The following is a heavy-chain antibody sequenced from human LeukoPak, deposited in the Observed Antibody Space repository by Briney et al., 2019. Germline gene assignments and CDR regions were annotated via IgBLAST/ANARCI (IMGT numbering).Heavy chain of an antibody. D-gene: IGHD4-17*01. Sequence: GGSLRLSCAASGFTFTNYAFHWVRQAPGKGLEYVSAISVSGDRTYYANSVKGRFTISRDNSKNTVYLQMGSLRAEDTAVYYCARGPMTTVTTPFRYWGQGTLVTVSS. CDR3: ARGPMTTVTTPFRY. CDR2: ISVSGDRT. CDR1: GFTFTNYA. V-gene: IGHV3-64*01. J-gene: IGHJ4*02.